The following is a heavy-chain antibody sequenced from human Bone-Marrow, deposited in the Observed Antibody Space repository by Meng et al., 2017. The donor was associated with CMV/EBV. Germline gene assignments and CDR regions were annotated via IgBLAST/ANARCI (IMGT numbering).Heavy chain of an antibody. CDR1: GGTFSSYD. CDR2: MNPNSGNT. Sequence: ASVKVSCKASGGTFSSYDINWVRQATGQGLEWMGWMNPNSGNTGYAQKFQGRVTITRNTSISTAYMELSSLRSEDTAVYYCARMGYYDFWSGFYGMDVWGQGTTVTFSS. D-gene: IGHD3-3*01. CDR3: ARMGYYDFWSGFYGMDV. V-gene: IGHV1-8*03. J-gene: IGHJ6*02.